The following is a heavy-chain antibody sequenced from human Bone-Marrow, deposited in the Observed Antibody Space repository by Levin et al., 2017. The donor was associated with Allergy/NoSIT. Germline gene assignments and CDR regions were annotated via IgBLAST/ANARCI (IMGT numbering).Heavy chain of an antibody. J-gene: IGHJ5*02. CDR1: GYSFINYW. CDR3: ARRGMLGGNWFDP. V-gene: IGHV5-51*01. D-gene: IGHD3-10*02. Sequence: ASVKVSCKGVGYSFINYWIVWVRQMPGKGLEWMGIVYPGGADTRYSPSFDGQVTISADQSSNTAYLNWRSLKNSDTAVYYCARRGMLGGNWFDPWGQGTLVTVSS. CDR2: VYPGGADT.